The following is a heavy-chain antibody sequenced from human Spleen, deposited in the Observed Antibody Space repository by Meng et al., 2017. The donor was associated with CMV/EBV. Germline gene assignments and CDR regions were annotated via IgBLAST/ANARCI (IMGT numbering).Heavy chain of an antibody. Sequence: QPQLQESGPGLVKPPEALFPTCTVSGGSISSYYWSWIRQPAGKGLEWIGRIYTSGSTNYNPSLKSRVTMSVDTSKNQFSLKLSSVTAADTAVYYCARVTLYNWNDAGLPANWFDPWGQGTLVTVSS. J-gene: IGHJ5*02. CDR2: IYTSGST. CDR3: ARVTLYNWNDAGLPANWFDP. V-gene: IGHV4-4*07. CDR1: GGSISSYY. D-gene: IGHD1-1*01.